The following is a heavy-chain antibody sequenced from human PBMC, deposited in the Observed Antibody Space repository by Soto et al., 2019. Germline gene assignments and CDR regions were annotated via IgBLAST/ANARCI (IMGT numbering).Heavy chain of an antibody. Sequence: EVQLVESGGGLVQPGGSLRLSCAASGFTFSSYWMHWVRQVPGKGLVWVSHIDSDGNYTTYADSVKGRFTISRDNAEDPVYLQMISLSAEDTAGYYGVREDGGGGIDYWGLGALVTVSS. D-gene: IGHD2-15*01. V-gene: IGHV3-74*03. J-gene: IGHJ4*02. CDR1: GFTFSSYW. CDR3: VREDGGGGIDY. CDR2: IDSDGNYT.